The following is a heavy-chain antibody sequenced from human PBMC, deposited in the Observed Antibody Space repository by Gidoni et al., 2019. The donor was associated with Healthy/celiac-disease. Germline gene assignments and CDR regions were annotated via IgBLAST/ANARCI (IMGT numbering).Heavy chain of an antibody. CDR2: ISGSGCST. J-gene: IGHJ4*02. CDR1: GFTFSSYA. D-gene: IGHD1-26*01. Sequence: EVQLLESGGGLVQPGGSLSLASAASGFTFSSYAMSWVRQAPGKGREWVVAISGSGCSTYYADSVKGRFTISRDNSKNTLSLQMTSLSAEDTAVYYCAKAAWELLPRGGLFDYWGQGTLVTVSS. CDR3: AKAAWELLPRGGLFDY. V-gene: IGHV3-23*01.